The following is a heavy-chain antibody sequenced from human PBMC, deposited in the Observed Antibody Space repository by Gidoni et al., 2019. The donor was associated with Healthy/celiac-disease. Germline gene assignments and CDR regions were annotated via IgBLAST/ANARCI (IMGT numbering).Heavy chain of an antibody. CDR3: ARGLVSRALRYSSGWYPWFDP. D-gene: IGHD6-19*01. Sequence: QVQLQQWGAGLLKPSETLSLTCAVYGLSFSVYYWTWIRQPPGKWLEWIGEINHSGSTNYNPSLKSRVTISVDTSKNQFSLKLSSVTAADTAVYYCARGLVSRALRYSSGWYPWFDPWGQGTLVTVSS. J-gene: IGHJ5*02. CDR2: INHSGST. V-gene: IGHV4-34*01. CDR1: GLSFSVYY.